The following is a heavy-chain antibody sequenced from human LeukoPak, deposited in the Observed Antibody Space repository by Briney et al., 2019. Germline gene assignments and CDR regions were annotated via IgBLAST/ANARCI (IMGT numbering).Heavy chain of an antibody. Sequence: GGSLRLSCAASGFTFSSYAMSWVRQAPGKGLEWVSAISGSGGSTYYADSVKGRFTISRDNSKNTLYLQMNSLRAEDTAVYYCAKVGYDYVWGSYRWYYFDYWGQGTLVTVSS. J-gene: IGHJ4*02. CDR1: GFTFSSYA. CDR2: ISGSGGST. CDR3: AKVGYDYVWGSYRWYYFDY. D-gene: IGHD3-16*02. V-gene: IGHV3-23*01.